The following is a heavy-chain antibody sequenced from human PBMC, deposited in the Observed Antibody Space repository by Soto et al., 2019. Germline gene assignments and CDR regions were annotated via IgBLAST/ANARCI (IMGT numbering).Heavy chain of an antibody. V-gene: IGHV3-33*01. D-gene: IGHD6-19*01. Sequence: PGGSLRLSCAASGFTFSSYGMHWVRQAPGKGLEWVAVIWHDGSNKYYADSVKGRFTISRDNSKNTLYLQMNSLRAEDTAVYYCARGGQWPGHYYYGMDVWGQGTTVTVSS. CDR2: IWHDGSNK. CDR1: GFTFSSYG. CDR3: ARGGQWPGHYYYGMDV. J-gene: IGHJ6*02.